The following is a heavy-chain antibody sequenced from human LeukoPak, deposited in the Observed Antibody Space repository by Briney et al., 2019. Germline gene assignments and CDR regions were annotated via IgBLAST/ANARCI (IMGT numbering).Heavy chain of an antibody. J-gene: IGHJ5*02. Sequence: PSETLSLTCTVSGGSISSYSWSWIQQPPGKGLEWIAYIYYSGSTNYNPSLKSRVTISVDTSKNQFSLKLRSVTAADTAVYYCARVVYYDSTPRWFDPWGQGTLVTVSS. CDR1: GGSISSYS. D-gene: IGHD3-22*01. CDR2: IYYSGST. V-gene: IGHV4-59*01. CDR3: ARVVYYDSTPRWFDP.